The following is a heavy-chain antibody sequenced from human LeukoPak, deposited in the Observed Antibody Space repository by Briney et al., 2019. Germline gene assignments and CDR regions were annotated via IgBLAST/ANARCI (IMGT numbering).Heavy chain of an antibody. V-gene: IGHV3-48*04. CDR2: ISSTSRNI. Sequence: GGSLRLSCSASGFTFSSFSMFWVRQAPGKGLEWLSYISSTSRNIYYADSVKGRFTVSRDNAKNSQFLQMNSLRAEDTAIYYCAREWRGSGDYWGQGTLVTVSS. D-gene: IGHD3-10*01. CDR1: GFTFSSFS. J-gene: IGHJ4*02. CDR3: AREWRGSGDY.